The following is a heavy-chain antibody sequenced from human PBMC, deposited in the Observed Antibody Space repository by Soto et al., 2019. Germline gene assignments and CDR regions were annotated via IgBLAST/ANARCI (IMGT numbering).Heavy chain of an antibody. CDR2: IYHGGTT. CDR1: GYAISIGSY. D-gene: IGHD3-10*01. V-gene: IGHV4-38-2*02. J-gene: IGHJ4*01. Sequence: SETLSLTCTVSGYAISIGSYWGCIRQPPGKGPEWISSIYHGGTTFYNPSLKSRVTVSVDKSNNQFSLKLRSVTAADTAVYYCSKAHVMVVDSSPPDYWDHGTGVTFSS. CDR3: SKAHVMVVDSSPPDY.